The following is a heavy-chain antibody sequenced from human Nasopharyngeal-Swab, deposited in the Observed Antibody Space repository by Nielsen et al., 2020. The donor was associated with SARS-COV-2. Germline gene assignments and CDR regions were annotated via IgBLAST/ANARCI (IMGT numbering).Heavy chain of an antibody. CDR2: IIPIFGTA. D-gene: IGHD6-6*01. Sequence: SVKVSCKASGGTFSSYAISWVRQAPGQGLEWMGGIIPIFGTANYAQKLQGRVTMTTDTSTSTAYMELRSLRSDDTAVYYCARVVGSSGYYYYYGMDVWGQGTTVTVSS. CDR3: ARVVGSSGYYYYYGMDV. CDR1: GGTFSSYA. J-gene: IGHJ6*02. V-gene: IGHV1-69*05.